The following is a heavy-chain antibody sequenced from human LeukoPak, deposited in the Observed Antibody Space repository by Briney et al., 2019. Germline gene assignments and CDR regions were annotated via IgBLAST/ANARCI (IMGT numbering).Heavy chain of an antibody. V-gene: IGHV4-38-2*02. CDR3: AELPRGTAVAGTYY. Sequence: SETLSLTCTVSGYSISSGYYWGWIRQPPGKGLEWIGEINHSGSTNYNPSLKSRVTISVDTSKNQFSLKLSSVTAADTAVYYCAELPRGTAVAGTYYWGQGTLVTVSS. D-gene: IGHD6-19*01. CDR1: GYSISSGYY. CDR2: INHSGST. J-gene: IGHJ4*02.